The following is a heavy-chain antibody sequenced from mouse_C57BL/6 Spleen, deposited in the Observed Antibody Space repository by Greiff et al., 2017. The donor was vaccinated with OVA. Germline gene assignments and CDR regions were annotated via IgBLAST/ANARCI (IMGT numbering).Heavy chain of an antibody. Sequence: QVHVKQSGAELVKPGASVKISCKASGYAFSSYWMNWVKQRPGKGLEWIGQIYPGDGDTNYNGKFKGKATLTADKSSSTAYMQLSSLTSEDSAVYFCARWGYGSSYDYWGQGTTLTVSS. CDR2: IYPGDGDT. V-gene: IGHV1-80*01. CDR1: GYAFSSYW. J-gene: IGHJ2*01. CDR3: ARWGYGSSYDY. D-gene: IGHD1-1*01.